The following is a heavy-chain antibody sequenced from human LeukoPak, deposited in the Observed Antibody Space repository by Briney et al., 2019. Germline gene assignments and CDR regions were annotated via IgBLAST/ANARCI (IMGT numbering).Heavy chain of an antibody. CDR1: GGSISSGGYS. D-gene: IGHD6-13*01. Sequence: PSETLSLTCAVSGGSISSGGYSWSWIRQPPGKGLEWIGYIYHSGSTYYNPSLNSRITISVDRSKNQFSLKLSSVTAADTAVYYCARASSSWTYSFDSWGQGTLVTVSS. V-gene: IGHV4-30-2*01. CDR2: IYHSGST. J-gene: IGHJ4*02. CDR3: ARASSSWTYSFDS.